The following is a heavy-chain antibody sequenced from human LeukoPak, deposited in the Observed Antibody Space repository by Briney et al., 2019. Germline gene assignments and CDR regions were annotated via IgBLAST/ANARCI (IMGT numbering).Heavy chain of an antibody. J-gene: IGHJ4*02. D-gene: IGHD3-10*01. CDR2: IKQDGTEK. CDR3: AKLAKYFYGSETYYFFEH. Sequence: PGGSLRLSCAASGFSFTTYWMSWVRQAPGKGLEWVANIKQDGTEKYYVDSVKGRFTISRENAENFLYLQMNSLRVEDTAVYYCAKLAKYFYGSETYYFFEHWGQGTPVTASS. V-gene: IGHV3-7*01. CDR1: GFSFTTYW.